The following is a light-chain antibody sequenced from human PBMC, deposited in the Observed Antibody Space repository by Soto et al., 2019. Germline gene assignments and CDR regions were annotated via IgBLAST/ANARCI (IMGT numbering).Light chain of an antibody. CDR1: QSVSSK. CDR3: QQYHTWPPLT. CDR2: GAF. V-gene: IGKV3-15*01. Sequence: EIVMTQSPPTLSVSPGESATLSCWASQSVSSKLAWYQQRPGQAPRLLIYGAFTRATGVPARFSSSGSGTEFTLLITSLQSEDFAVYYCQQYHTWPPLTFGGGTKVEIK. J-gene: IGKJ4*01.